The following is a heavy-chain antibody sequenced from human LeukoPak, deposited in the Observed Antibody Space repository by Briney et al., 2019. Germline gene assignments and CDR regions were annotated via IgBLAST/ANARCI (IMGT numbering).Heavy chain of an antibody. J-gene: IGHJ6*01. CDR2: IDHSGRT. Sequence: PSETLSLTCAVSGGSSSSSNWWNWVRQPPGKGLEWIGEIDHSGRTNYNPSLKSRVTISVDKSKNQIFLKLSSVTAADTAVYYCARKEYYYYGMDVWGQGTTVTVSS. CDR1: GGSSSSSNW. V-gene: IGHV4-4*02. CDR3: ARKEYYYYGMDV.